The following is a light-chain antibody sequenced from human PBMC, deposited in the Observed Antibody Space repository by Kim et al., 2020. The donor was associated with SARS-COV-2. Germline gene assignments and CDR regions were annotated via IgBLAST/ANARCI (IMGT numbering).Light chain of an antibody. CDR3: QQSYSAPRT. J-gene: IGKJ1*01. V-gene: IGKV1-39*01. CDR2: AAS. CDR1: QSISNY. Sequence: GDRVTITCRASQSISNYLNWYQQKPGKAPKLLIYAASSLQSGVPSRFSGSASGTDFTLTISSLQPEDFATYYCQQSYSAPRTFGQGTKVDIK.